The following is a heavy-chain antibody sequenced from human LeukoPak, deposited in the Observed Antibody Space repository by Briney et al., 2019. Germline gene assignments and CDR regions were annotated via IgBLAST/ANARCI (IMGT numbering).Heavy chain of an antibody. J-gene: IGHJ4*02. D-gene: IGHD1-26*01. V-gene: IGHV4-59*08. CDR1: GGSISSYY. CDR3: ARPPRPSGSHFDY. CDR2: IYYSGST. Sequence: SETLSLTCTVSGGSISSYYWSWIRQPPGKGLEWIGYIYYSGSTNYNPSLKSRVTISVDTSKNQFSLKLSSVTAADTAVYYCARPPRPSGSHFDYWGQGTLVTVSS.